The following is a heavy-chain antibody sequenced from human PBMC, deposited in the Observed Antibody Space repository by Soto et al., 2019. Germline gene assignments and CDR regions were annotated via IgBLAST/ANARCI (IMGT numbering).Heavy chain of an antibody. V-gene: IGHV3-23*01. CDR2: ISGSGGST. CDR1: GFTFSSYA. D-gene: IGHD6-13*01. Sequence: EVQLLESGGGLVQPGGSLRLSCAASGFTFSSYAMSWVRQAPGKGLEWVSAISGSGGSTYYADSVKGRFTISRDNSKNTLNLQMNSLRAEDTAVYYCAKADRGQPNNYYMDVWGKGTTVTVSS. J-gene: IGHJ6*03. CDR3: AKADRGQPNNYYMDV.